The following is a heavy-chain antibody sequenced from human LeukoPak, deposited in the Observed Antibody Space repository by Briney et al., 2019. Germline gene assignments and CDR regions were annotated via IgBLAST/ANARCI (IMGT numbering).Heavy chain of an antibody. Sequence: PGGSLRLSCAASGFTFSSYWMRWVRQAPGKGLVWVSRINSDGSSTSYADSVKGRFTISRDNAKNTLYLQMNSLRAEDTAVYYCARSYCGGDCYSGYYGMDVWGQGTTVTVSS. CDR2: INSDGSST. J-gene: IGHJ6*02. V-gene: IGHV3-74*01. CDR1: GFTFSSYW. CDR3: ARSYCGGDCYSGYYGMDV. D-gene: IGHD2-21*02.